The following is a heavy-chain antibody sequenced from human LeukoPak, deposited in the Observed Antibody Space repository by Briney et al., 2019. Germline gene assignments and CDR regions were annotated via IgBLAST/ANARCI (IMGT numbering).Heavy chain of an antibody. CDR1: GGSISSSSYY. V-gene: IGHV4-39*07. J-gene: IGHJ4*02. CDR2: IHYSGST. CDR3: VRDYYDFWRTHPAKYFDY. Sequence: SETLSLTCPVSGGSISSSSYYWGWIRPPPRKGLEWIGSIHYSGSTYSNPSLKSRVTISVDTSKNQFSLKLSSVTAADTALYYCVRDYYDFWRTHPAKYFDYWGQGTLVTVSS. D-gene: IGHD3-3*01.